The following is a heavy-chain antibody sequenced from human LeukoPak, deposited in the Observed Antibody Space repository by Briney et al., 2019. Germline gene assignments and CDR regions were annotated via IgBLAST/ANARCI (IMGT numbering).Heavy chain of an antibody. D-gene: IGHD3-10*01. CDR3: ARDAYGLGSYPDY. CDR2: INPNSGGT. Sequence: ASVKVSCKASGYTFTGYYMHWVRQAPGQGLEWMGWINPNSGGTTYAQKFQGRVTMTRDTSISTAFMELTRLRSDDTAVYYCARDAYGLGSYPDYWGQGTLVTVPS. CDR1: GYTFTGYY. V-gene: IGHV1-2*02. J-gene: IGHJ4*02.